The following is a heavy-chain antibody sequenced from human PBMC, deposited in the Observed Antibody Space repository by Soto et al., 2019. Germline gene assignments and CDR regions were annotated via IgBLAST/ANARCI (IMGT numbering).Heavy chain of an antibody. Sequence: GGSLRLSCAASGFTFSSYSMNWVRQAPGKGLEWVSSISSSSSYIYYAGSVKGRFTISRDNAKNSLYLQMNSLRAEDTAVYYCARNPPDIVVVPAARLDYYYYYGMDVWGQGTTVTVSS. V-gene: IGHV3-21*01. CDR1: GFTFSSYS. CDR2: ISSSSSYI. D-gene: IGHD2-2*01. J-gene: IGHJ6*02. CDR3: ARNPPDIVVVPAARLDYYYYYGMDV.